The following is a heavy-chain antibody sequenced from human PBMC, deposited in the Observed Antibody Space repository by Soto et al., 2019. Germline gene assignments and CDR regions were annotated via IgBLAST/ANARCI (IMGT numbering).Heavy chain of an antibody. Sequence: GGSLRLSCAASGFTFSSYAMSWVRQAPGKGLEWVSAISGSGGSTYYADSVKGGFTIARDNTKNKLYLQMNRLRAEDTAVDYCAKGAVAEETLSSVYMDVWGKGTTVTVSS. V-gene: IGHV3-23*01. CDR2: ISGSGGST. J-gene: IGHJ6*03. CDR1: GFTFSSYA. D-gene: IGHD6-19*01. CDR3: AKGAVAEETLSSVYMDV.